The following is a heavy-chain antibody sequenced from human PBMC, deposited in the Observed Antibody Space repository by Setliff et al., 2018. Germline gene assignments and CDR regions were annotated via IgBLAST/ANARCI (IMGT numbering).Heavy chain of an antibody. CDR2: IIPVLGSA. J-gene: IGHJ4*02. V-gene: IGHV1-69*11. CDR3: ARWNGAGYFYF. CDR1: GGTFSNYA. D-gene: IGHD2-8*01. Sequence: SVKVSCKASGGTFSNYAISWVRQAPGQGLEGMGRIIPVLGSADYAQNFQGRVSISADESTRTAHMELSRLTFEDTAVYYCARWNGAGYFYFWGQGTWVTVSS.